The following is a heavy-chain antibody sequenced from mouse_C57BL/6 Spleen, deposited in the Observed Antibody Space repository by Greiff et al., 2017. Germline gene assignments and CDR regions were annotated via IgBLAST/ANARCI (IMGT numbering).Heavy chain of an antibody. CDR2: ISSGSSTI. J-gene: IGHJ4*01. Sequence: EVKVVESGGGLVKPGGSLKLSCAASGFTFSDYGMHWVRQAPEKGLEWVAYISSGSSTIYYADTVKGRFTISRDNAKNTLFLQMTSLRSEDTAMYYCARSRITTVDAMDYWGQGTSVTVSS. D-gene: IGHD1-1*01. CDR3: ARSRITTVDAMDY. CDR1: GFTFSDYG. V-gene: IGHV5-17*01.